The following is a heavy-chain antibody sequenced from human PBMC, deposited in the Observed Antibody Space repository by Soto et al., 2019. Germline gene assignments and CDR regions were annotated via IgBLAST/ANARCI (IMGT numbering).Heavy chain of an antibody. V-gene: IGHV2-5*02. J-gene: IGHJ5*02. CDR1: GFSLSTSGVG. D-gene: IGHD3-10*01. CDR3: ARSPPQRPYGTVWVAP. Sequence: QITLKESGPRLVKPTQTLTLTCTFSGFSLSTSGVGVGWIRQPPGKALEWLALIYWDGDQRYSPSLKRRLTSAKDPPNHHVVLTTTTTDPVAAPTYYCARSPPQRPYGTVWVAPWDQRTLVTVSS. CDR2: IYWDGDQ.